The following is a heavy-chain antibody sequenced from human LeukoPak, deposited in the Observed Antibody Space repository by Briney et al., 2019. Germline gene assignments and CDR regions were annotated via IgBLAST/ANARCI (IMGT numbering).Heavy chain of an antibody. J-gene: IGHJ4*02. Sequence: SVKVSCKASGGTFSSYAISWVRQAPGQGLEWMGGTIPIFGTANYAQKFQGRVTITADKSTSTAYMELSSLRSEDTAVYYCARVIAVAGYAFDYWGQGTLVTVSS. V-gene: IGHV1-69*06. CDR3: ARVIAVAGYAFDY. CDR2: TIPIFGTA. CDR1: GGTFSSYA. D-gene: IGHD6-19*01.